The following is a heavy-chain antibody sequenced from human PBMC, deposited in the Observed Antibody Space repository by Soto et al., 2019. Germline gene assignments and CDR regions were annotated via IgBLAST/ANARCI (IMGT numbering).Heavy chain of an antibody. V-gene: IGHV2-5*01. CDR1: GFSLTTSGVG. J-gene: IGHJ3*02. CDR2: IYWNDDK. CDR3: VHGKAGYCSTVSCLPAFEI. Sequence: SVPTLVNPAQTLTLTCTVSGFSLTTSGVGVGWIRQPPGKALEWLAFIYWNDDKRYSPSLKSRVTITKDTSKNQVVLTMTNMDPVDTATYYCVHGKAGYCSTVSCLPAFEIWGQGTMVTVSS. D-gene: IGHD2-2*01.